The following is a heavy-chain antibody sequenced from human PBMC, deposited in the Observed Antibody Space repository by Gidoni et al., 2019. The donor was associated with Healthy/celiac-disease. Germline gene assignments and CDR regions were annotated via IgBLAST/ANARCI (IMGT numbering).Heavy chain of an antibody. J-gene: IGHJ4*02. Sequence: VQLVESGGGVVQPGRSLRLSCAASGFTFSSYGMHWVRQAPGKGLAWVAVISYDGSNKYYADSVKGRFTISRDNSKNTLYLQMNSLRAEDTAVYYCAKDLFDYWGQGTLVTVSS. CDR2: ISYDGSNK. V-gene: IGHV3-30*18. CDR3: AKDLFDY. CDR1: GFTFSSYG.